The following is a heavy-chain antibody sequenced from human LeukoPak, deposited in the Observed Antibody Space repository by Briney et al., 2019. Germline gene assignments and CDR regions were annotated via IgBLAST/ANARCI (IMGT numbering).Heavy chain of an antibody. J-gene: IGHJ3*02. CDR3: ARRPVYYDFWSGYYREVQDAFDI. V-gene: IGHV3-66*01. CDR1: RFTVSSNY. CDR2: IYSGGST. Sequence: GGSLRLSCAASRFTVSSNYMSWVRQAPGKGLEWVSVIYSGGSTYYADSVKGRFTISRDNSKNTLYLQMNSLRAEDTAVYYCARRPVYYDFWSGYYREVQDAFDIWGQGTMVTVSS. D-gene: IGHD3-3*01.